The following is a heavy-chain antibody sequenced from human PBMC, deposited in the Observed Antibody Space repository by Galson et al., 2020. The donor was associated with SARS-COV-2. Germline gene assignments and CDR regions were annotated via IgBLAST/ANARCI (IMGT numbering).Heavy chain of an antibody. CDR3: AKDGGYCGSGSQIDY. J-gene: IGHJ4*02. CDR2: IIGSGGST. V-gene: IGHV3-23*01. Sequence: GESLKISCAASGFTFSSYAMSWVRQAPGKGLDWVSAIIGSGGSTYYADSVKGRFTISRDNSKNTLYLQMNSLRAEDTAVYYCAKDGGYCGSGSQIDYWGQGTLVTVSS. D-gene: IGHD3-10*01. CDR1: GFTFSSYA.